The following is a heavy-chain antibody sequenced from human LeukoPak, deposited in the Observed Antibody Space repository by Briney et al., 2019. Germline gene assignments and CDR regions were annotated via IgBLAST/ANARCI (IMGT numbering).Heavy chain of an antibody. V-gene: IGHV1-2*02. D-gene: IGHD3-22*01. CDR2: INPNSGGT. CDR1: GYTFTGYY. Sequence: DSVKVSCKASGYTFTGYYMHWVRQAPGQGLEWMGWINPNSGGTNYAQKFQGRVTMTRDTSISTAYMELSRLRSDDTAVYYCARLYYYDSSGSYYFDQWGQGTLVTVSS. CDR3: ARLYYYDSSGSYYFDQ. J-gene: IGHJ4*02.